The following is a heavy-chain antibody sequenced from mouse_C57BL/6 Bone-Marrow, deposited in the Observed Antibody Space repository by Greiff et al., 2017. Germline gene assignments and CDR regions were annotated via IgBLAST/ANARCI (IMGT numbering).Heavy chain of an antibody. V-gene: IGHV1-80*01. D-gene: IGHD1-1*01. J-gene: IGHJ4*01. Sequence: QVQLQQSGAELVKPGASVKISCKASGYAFSSYWMNWVKQRPGKGLEWIGQIYPGDGDTNYNGKFKGKATLTADKSSSTAYMQLSSLTSEDSAVYFCARSSHATVVATDAMDYGGQGTSVTVSS. CDR3: ARSSHATVVATDAMDY. CDR1: GYAFSSYW. CDR2: IYPGDGDT.